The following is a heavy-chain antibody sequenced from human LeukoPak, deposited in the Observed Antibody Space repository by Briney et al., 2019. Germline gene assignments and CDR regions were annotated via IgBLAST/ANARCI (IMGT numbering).Heavy chain of an antibody. V-gene: IGHV1-2*04. CDR3: ARGRESLTTRDYYYGMDV. CDR1: GYTFTSYG. D-gene: IGHD4-17*01. CDR2: INPNSGGT. Sequence: GASVKVSCKASGYTFTSYGISWVRQAPGQGLEWMGWINPNSGGTNYAQKFQGWVTMTRDTSISTAYMELSRLRSDDTAVYYCARGRESLTTRDYYYGMDVWGQGTTVTVSS. J-gene: IGHJ6*02.